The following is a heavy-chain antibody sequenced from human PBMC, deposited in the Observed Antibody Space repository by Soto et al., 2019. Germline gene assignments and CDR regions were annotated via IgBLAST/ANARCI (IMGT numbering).Heavy chain of an antibody. J-gene: IGHJ6*02. CDR2: IYPGDSDT. V-gene: IGHV5-51*01. CDR1: GYSFTSYW. CDR3: ARPRIPYYYDSSGYYYSGYYYYGMDV. Sequence: PGESLKISCKGSGYSFTSYWIGWVRQMPGKGLEWMGIIYPGDSDTRYSPSFQGQVTISADKSISTAYLQWSSLKASDTAMYYCARPRIPYYYDSSGYYYSGYYYYGMDVWGQGTTVTVS. D-gene: IGHD3-22*01.